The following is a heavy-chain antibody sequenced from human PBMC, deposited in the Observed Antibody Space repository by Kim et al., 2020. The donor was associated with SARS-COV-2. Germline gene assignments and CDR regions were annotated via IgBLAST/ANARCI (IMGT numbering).Heavy chain of an antibody. CDR3: AKASPGIAAAGTGGGMDV. Sequence: VKGRFTIPRDNAKNSLYLQMNSLRAEDTALYYCAKASPGIAAAGTGGGMDVWGQGTTVTVSS. V-gene: IGHV3-9*01. J-gene: IGHJ6*02. D-gene: IGHD6-13*01.